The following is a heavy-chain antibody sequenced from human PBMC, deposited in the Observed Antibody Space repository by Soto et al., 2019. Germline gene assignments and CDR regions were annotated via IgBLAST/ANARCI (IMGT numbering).Heavy chain of an antibody. Sequence: QVQLQESGPGPVKPSQTLSLTCTVSGGSISSGGYYWSWIRQHPGKGLEWIGYIYYSGGTYYNPSLKSRVTXSXDXXKNQFSLRRSSVTAADAAVYCCARDPSGSGSSFDYWGQGTLVTVSS. CDR3: ARDPSGSGSSFDY. J-gene: IGHJ4*02. D-gene: IGHD3-10*01. CDR1: GGSISSGGYY. CDR2: IYYSGGT. V-gene: IGHV4-31*03.